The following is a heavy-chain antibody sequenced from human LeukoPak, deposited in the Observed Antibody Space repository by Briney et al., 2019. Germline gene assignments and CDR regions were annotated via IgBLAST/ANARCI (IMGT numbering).Heavy chain of an antibody. J-gene: IGHJ4*02. D-gene: IGHD3-10*01. CDR2: IYYSGST. Sequence: PETLSLTCTVSGGSISSYYWSWIRQPPGKGLEWIGYIYYSGSTNYNPSLKSRVTISVDTSKNQFSLKLSSVTAADTAVYYCARVGNYYGSGSYDYWGQGTLVTVSS. V-gene: IGHV4-59*01. CDR1: GGSISSYY. CDR3: ARVGNYYGSGSYDY.